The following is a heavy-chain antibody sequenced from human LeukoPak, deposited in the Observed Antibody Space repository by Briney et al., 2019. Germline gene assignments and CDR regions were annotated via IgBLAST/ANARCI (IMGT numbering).Heavy chain of an antibody. CDR2: ISNSGGMT. Sequence: GGSLRLSCEASGFTFSFYGMNWVRQAPGKGLEWVSAISNSGGMTHYADSVKGRFTISRDKSKSTLFLQMNSLRAEDTAVYYCARALQYRAGYENYFDSWGQGTLVTVSS. J-gene: IGHJ4*02. V-gene: IGHV3-23*01. CDR3: ARALQYRAGYENYFDS. D-gene: IGHD5-12*01. CDR1: GFTFSFYG.